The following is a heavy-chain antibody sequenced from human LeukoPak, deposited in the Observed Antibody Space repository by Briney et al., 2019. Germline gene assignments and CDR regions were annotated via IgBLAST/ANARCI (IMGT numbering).Heavy chain of an antibody. V-gene: IGHV4-4*07. Sequence: SETLSLSCTVSGGSINGYYWSWIRQPAGKGLEWVGRIYNSESINYNPSLKSRVTMSIDTSKNQFSLKLNSVTAADTAVYYCARDRSSSYTRDWFDPWGQGALVTVSS. CDR2: IYNSESI. D-gene: IGHD6-13*01. CDR1: GGSINGYY. CDR3: ARDRSSSYTRDWFDP. J-gene: IGHJ5*02.